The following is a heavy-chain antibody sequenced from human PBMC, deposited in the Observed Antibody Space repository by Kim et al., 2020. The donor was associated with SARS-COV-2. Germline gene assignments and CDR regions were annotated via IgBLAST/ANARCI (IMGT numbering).Heavy chain of an antibody. D-gene: IGHD6-13*01. V-gene: IGHV1-24*01. CDR3: ATEDSSSFYAFDI. Sequence: AQKFQGRVTMTEDTSTDTAYMELSSLRSEDTAVYYCATEDSSSFYAFDIWGQGTMVTVSS. J-gene: IGHJ3*02.